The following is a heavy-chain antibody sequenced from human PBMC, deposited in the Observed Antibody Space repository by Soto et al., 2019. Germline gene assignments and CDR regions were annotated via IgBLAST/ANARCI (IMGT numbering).Heavy chain of an antibody. CDR2: INHSGST. D-gene: IGHD3-3*01. V-gene: IGHV4-34*01. CDR3: ARGNPLRFLEWLFPYRWFDP. J-gene: IGHJ5*02. Sequence: QVQLQQWGAGLLKPSETLSLTCAVYGGSFSGYYWSWIRQPPGKGLEWIGEINHSGSTNYNPSLKSLVTISVNTSKNQFSLTLSSVTDADTAVYYYARGNPLRFLEWLFPYRWFDPWGQGTLVTVSS. CDR1: GGSFSGYY.